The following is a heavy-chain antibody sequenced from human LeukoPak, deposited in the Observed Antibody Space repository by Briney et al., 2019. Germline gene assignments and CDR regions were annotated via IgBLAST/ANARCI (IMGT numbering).Heavy chain of an antibody. D-gene: IGHD3-22*01. Sequence: GGSLRLSCAASGFTFSSYGMSWVRQAPGKGLEWVSAISGSGGSTYYADSVKGRFTISRDNSKNTLYLQMNSLRAEDTAVYYCAKHYDSSGYSNFDYWGQGTLVTVSS. V-gene: IGHV3-23*01. CDR3: AKHYDSSGYSNFDY. CDR1: GFTFSSYG. J-gene: IGHJ4*02. CDR2: ISGSGGST.